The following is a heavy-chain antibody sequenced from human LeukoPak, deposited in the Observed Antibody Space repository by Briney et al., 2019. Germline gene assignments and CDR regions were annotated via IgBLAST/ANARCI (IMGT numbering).Heavy chain of an antibody. Sequence: GASVKVSCKASGSTFSRNSISRVRQVPRQGLEWMGRFIPMVGVAAYAQKFQGRITITEDRSTNTAFMELSSLRSEDTAVYYCARVQAVGVPVAIDAYYSYGMDVWGQGTAVTVSS. CDR1: GSTFSRNS. D-gene: IGHD2-2*02. J-gene: IGHJ6*02. CDR2: FIPMVGVA. V-gene: IGHV1-69*04. CDR3: ARVQAVGVPVAIDAYYSYGMDV.